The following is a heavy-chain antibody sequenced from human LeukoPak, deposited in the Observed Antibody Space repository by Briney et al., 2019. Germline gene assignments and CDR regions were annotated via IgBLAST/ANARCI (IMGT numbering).Heavy chain of an antibody. CDR2: IVVGSGNT. D-gene: IGHD3-16*01. CDR1: GFTFTSSA. Sequence: SVKVSCKASGFTFTSSAVQWVRQARGQRLEWIGWIVVGSGNTNYAQKFQERVTITRDMSTSTAYMELSSLRSEDTAVYYCAADSLRGVYYYYYMDVWGKGTTATVSS. V-gene: IGHV1-58*01. CDR3: AADSLRGVYYYYYMDV. J-gene: IGHJ6*03.